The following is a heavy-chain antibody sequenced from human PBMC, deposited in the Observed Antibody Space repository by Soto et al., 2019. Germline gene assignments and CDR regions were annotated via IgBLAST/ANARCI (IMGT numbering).Heavy chain of an antibody. CDR1: GVSISSSSYY. J-gene: IGHJ5*02. Sequence: PSETLSLTCPVSGVSISSSSYYWGWIRQPPGKGLEWIGSIYYSGSTNYNPSLKSRVTMSIDTSKNQFSLKLSSVTAADTAIYYCARDNYCTNGVCYLGWFDPWGQGTLVTVSS. CDR2: IYYSGST. D-gene: IGHD2-8*01. V-gene: IGHV4-39*07. CDR3: ARDNYCTNGVCYLGWFDP.